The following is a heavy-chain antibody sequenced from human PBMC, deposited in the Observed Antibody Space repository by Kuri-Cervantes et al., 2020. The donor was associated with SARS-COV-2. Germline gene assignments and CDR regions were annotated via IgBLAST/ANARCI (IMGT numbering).Heavy chain of an antibody. CDR1: GYTFTGYY. CDR2: INPISGGT. D-gene: IGHD3-22*01. Sequence: ASVKVSCKASGYTFTGYYMHWVRQAPGQGPEWMGWINPISGGTKYAQNFQGRVTMTRDTSISTVYMELSRLTTDDTAIFYCVRFRYSDTSRNASDIWGQGTMVTVSS. CDR3: VRFRYSDTSRNASDI. V-gene: IGHV1-2*02. J-gene: IGHJ3*02.